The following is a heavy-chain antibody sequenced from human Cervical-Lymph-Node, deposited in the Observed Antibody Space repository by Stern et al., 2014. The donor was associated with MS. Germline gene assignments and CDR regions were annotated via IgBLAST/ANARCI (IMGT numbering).Heavy chain of an antibody. CDR1: GGTFSSYA. Sequence: QMQLVQSGAEVKKPGSSVKVSCKASGGTFSSYAISWVRQAPGQGLEWMGGIIPIFGTANYAQKFQGRVTITADESTSTAYMELSSLRSEDTAVYYCARGPRANYYDSSGLNWFDPWGQGTLVTVSS. J-gene: IGHJ5*02. CDR3: ARGPRANYYDSSGLNWFDP. V-gene: IGHV1-69*01. D-gene: IGHD3-22*01. CDR2: IIPIFGTA.